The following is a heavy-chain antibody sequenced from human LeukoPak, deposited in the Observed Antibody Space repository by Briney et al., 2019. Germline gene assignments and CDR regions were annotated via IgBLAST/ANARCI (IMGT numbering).Heavy chain of an antibody. Sequence: PGRSLRLSCAASGFTFSSYAMHWVRQAPGKGLEWVAAISNDGDNQYYVDSLKGRVTVSRDNANDILYLQMNSLRAEDTAVYYCASDAMSAPGDYWGQGTLLTVSS. CDR1: GFTFSSYA. CDR2: ISNDGDNQ. V-gene: IGHV3-30*03. J-gene: IGHJ4*02. CDR3: ASDAMSAPGDY. D-gene: IGHD2-2*01.